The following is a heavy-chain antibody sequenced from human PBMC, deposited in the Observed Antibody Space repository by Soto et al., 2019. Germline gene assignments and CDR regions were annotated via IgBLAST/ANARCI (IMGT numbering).Heavy chain of an antibody. CDR1: GGSISSYY. V-gene: IGHV4-59*01. CDR3: ARAASPDAFDI. Sequence: TLSLTCTVSGGSISSYYWSCIRQPPGKGLEWIGYIYYSGSTNYNPSLKSRVTISVDTSKNQFSLKLSSVTAADTAVYYCARAASPDAFDIWGQGTMVTVSS. J-gene: IGHJ3*02. CDR2: IYYSGST.